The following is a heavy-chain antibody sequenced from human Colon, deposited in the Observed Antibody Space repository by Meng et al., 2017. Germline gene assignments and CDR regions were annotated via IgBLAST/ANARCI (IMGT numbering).Heavy chain of an antibody. J-gene: IGHJ4*02. D-gene: IGHD4-17*01. CDR3: ARHGGYHFDS. Sequence: GHVQESGPGLVEPSGTLPLTGVVSGGSITSYNYWSWVRQPPDKALEWIGQIDLGGSPNYNPSLRSRVTMSLDISKNQLSLSLRSVAAADTAVYYCARHGGYHFDSWGQGALVTVSS. V-gene: IGHV4-4*02. CDR2: IDLGGSP. CDR1: GGSITSYNY.